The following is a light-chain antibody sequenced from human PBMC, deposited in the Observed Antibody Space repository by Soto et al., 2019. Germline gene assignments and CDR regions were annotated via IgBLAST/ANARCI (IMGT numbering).Light chain of an antibody. Sequence: DIQMTQSPSTLSASVGDRVTITCRASQSIGSWLAWYQQKPGKAPKHLIYKASNLESGVPSRFSGSGSGTEFTLTISSLQPDDFTTYYCQQYDSYLLTFGGGTKVEIK. CDR2: KAS. CDR1: QSIGSW. V-gene: IGKV1-5*03. J-gene: IGKJ4*01. CDR3: QQYDSYLLT.